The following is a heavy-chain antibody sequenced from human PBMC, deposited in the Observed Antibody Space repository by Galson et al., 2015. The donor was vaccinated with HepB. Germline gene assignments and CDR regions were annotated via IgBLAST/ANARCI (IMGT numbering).Heavy chain of an antibody. Sequence: SLRLSCATSGFTFSTDGMHWVRQAPGKGLEWVAVISYDGSKRFYLESVKGRFTISRDKSNNTLYLHMNSLRLEDTAVYYCAKGPSRLDDWGQGTLVTVSS. CDR1: GFTFSTDG. J-gene: IGHJ4*02. CDR3: AKGPSRLDD. CDR2: ISYDGSKR. V-gene: IGHV3-30*18.